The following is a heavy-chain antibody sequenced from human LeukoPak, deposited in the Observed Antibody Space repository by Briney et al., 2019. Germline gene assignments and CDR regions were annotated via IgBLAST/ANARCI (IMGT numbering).Heavy chain of an antibody. Sequence: GASVEVSCKASGGTFSSYAISWVRQAPGQGLEWMGWISAYNGNTNYAQKLQGRVTITADESTSTAYMELSSLRSEDTAVYYCAREGCSSTSCYLSWFDPWGQGTLVTVSS. J-gene: IGHJ5*02. CDR2: ISAYNGNT. CDR3: AREGCSSTSCYLSWFDP. CDR1: GGTFSSYA. V-gene: IGHV1-69*13. D-gene: IGHD2-2*01.